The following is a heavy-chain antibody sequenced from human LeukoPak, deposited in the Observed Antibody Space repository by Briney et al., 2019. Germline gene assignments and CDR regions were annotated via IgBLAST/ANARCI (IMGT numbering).Heavy chain of an antibody. J-gene: IGHJ5*02. V-gene: IGHV1-2*06. CDR3: ASSRYCSGGSCYSADWFDP. D-gene: IGHD2-15*01. CDR1: GYTFTGYY. Sequence: GASVKVSCKASGYTFTGYYMHWVRQAPGQGLEWMGRINPNSGGTNYAQKFQGRVTMTRDTSISTAYMALSRLRSDDTAVYYCASSRYCSGGSCYSADWFDPWGQGTLVTVSS. CDR2: INPNSGGT.